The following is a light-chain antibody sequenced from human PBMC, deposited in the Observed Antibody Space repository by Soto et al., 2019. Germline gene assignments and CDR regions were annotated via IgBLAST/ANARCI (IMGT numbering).Light chain of an antibody. CDR1: QSVGSH. J-gene: IGKJ4*01. Sequence: EVVLTQSPATLSSSLGERATLSCTASQSVGSHLAWYQQKPGQPPRLLIYDTSNRPTGIPARFSGSGSGTDFTLSISSLEPEDFAVYYCQQRDKWPVTFGGGTKVEFK. CDR2: DTS. CDR3: QQRDKWPVT. V-gene: IGKV3-11*01.